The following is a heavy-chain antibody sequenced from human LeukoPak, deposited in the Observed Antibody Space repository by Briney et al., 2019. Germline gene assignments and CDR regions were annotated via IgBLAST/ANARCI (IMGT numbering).Heavy chain of an antibody. CDR3: ARARTISGVVIMFDY. CDR1: GGSISSYY. V-gene: IGHV4-59*01. J-gene: IGHJ4*02. CDR2: IYYSGST. D-gene: IGHD3-3*01. Sequence: PSETLSIICTVSGGSISSYYWSWIRQPPGKGLEWIGYIYYSGSTNYNPSLKSRVTISVDTSKNQFSLKLSSVTAADTAVYYCARARTISGVVIMFDYWGQGTLVTVSS.